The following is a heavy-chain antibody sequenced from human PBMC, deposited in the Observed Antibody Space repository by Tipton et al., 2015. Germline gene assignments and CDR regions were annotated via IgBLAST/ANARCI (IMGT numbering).Heavy chain of an antibody. CDR2: IYTFGNT. CDR1: GFTVSSNY. CDR3: ARGGATTMGRADY. Sequence: GSLRLSCAASGFTVSSNYMSWVRQAPGKGLEWVSVIYTFGNTYYADSVRGRFTISRDNSKNTLYLQMNSLRDDDAAVYYCARGGATTMGRADYWGRGALVTVSS. J-gene: IGHJ4*02. D-gene: IGHD5-12*01. V-gene: IGHV3-66*03.